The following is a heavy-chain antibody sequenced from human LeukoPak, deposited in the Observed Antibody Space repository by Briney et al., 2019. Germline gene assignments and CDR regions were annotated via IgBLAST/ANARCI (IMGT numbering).Heavy chain of an antibody. CDR2: INPSGGST. D-gene: IGHD2-15*01. J-gene: IGHJ4*02. V-gene: IGHV1-46*01. CDR3: ARDQKVDYFDY. CDR1: GYTFTSYY. Sequence: GASVKVSCKASGYTFTSYYMHWVRQAPGQGLEWMGIINPSGGSTSYAQKFQGRVTMTRDTSTSTVCMELSSLRSEDTAVYYCARDQKVDYFDYWGQGTLVTVSS.